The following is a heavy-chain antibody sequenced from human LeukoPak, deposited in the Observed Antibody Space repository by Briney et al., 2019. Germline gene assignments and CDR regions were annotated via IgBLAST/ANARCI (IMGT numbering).Heavy chain of an antibody. V-gene: IGHV3-66*01. CDR2: IYSGATT. CDR3: AKSYSSGWHVFDS. CDR1: AFSVSSNY. D-gene: IGHD6-19*01. J-gene: IGHJ4*02. Sequence: GGSLRLSCVASAFSVSSNYMSWVRQAPGKGLEWVSVIYSGATTYYADSVNDRFTISRDNSKNTLYLQMNSLRAEDTAVYYCAKSYSSGWHVFDSWGQGTLVTVSS.